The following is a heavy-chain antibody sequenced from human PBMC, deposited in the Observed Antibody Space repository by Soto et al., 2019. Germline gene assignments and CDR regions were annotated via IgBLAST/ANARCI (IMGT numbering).Heavy chain of an antibody. J-gene: IGHJ4*02. CDR1: GLTFSSSA. D-gene: IGHD6-19*01. CDR3: AAKLYSRGGGH. Sequence: GAPVKGSCKTSGLTFSSSAMRWGRQARGQRLEWIGWIVVGSGHTNYAQKFQERVTITRDMSTTTAYMELSSLRFEDTAVYYCAAKLYSRGGGHWGQGTLVTVSS. V-gene: IGHV1-58*02. CDR2: IVVGSGHT.